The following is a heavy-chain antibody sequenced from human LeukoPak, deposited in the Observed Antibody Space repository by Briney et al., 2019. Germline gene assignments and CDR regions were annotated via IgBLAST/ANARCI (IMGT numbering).Heavy chain of an antibody. CDR1: GGSISSYY. CDR2: IYTSGST. CDR3: ALVTERSRNMDV. J-gene: IGHJ6*03. Sequence: SETLSLTCTVSGGSISSYYWSWIRQPAGKGLEWIGRIYTSGSTNYNPSLKSRVTMSVDTSKNQFSLKLSSVTAADTAVYYCALVTERSRNMDVWGKGTTDTVSS. D-gene: IGHD6-6*01. V-gene: IGHV4-4*07.